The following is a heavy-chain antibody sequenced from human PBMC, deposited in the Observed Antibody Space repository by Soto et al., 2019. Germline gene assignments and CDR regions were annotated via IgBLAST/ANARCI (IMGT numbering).Heavy chain of an antibody. CDR1: GYTFTSYG. Sequence: GPSVKVSCKASGYTFTSYGISWVRQAPGQGLEWMGWISAYNGNTNYAQKIQGRVTMTTDTSTSTAYMELRSLRSDDTAVYYCARNPAYCGGDCSLPPDYWGQGTLVTVSS. J-gene: IGHJ4*02. CDR2: ISAYNGNT. D-gene: IGHD2-21*02. CDR3: ARNPAYCGGDCSLPPDY. V-gene: IGHV1-18*01.